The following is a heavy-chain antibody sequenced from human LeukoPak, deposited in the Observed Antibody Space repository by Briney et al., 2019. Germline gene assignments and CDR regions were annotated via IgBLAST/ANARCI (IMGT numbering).Heavy chain of an antibody. Sequence: SETLSLTCTVSGGSISSYYWSWIRQPPGKGLEWIGYIYYSGSTNYNPSLKSRVTISVDTSKNQFSLKLSSVTAADTAVYYCARGNYGGAFDIWGQGTMVTVSS. CDR2: IYYSGST. CDR1: GGSISSYY. CDR3: ARGNYGGAFDI. V-gene: IGHV4-59*01. D-gene: IGHD1-7*01. J-gene: IGHJ3*02.